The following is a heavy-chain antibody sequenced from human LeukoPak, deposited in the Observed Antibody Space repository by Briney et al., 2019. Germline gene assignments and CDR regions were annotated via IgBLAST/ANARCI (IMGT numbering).Heavy chain of an antibody. CDR2: ISGSGGST. V-gene: IGHV3-23*01. CDR3: AKGYATHSLALDAFDI. Sequence: GGSLRLSCAASGFTFSSYAMSWVRQAPGKGLEWVSAISGSGGSTYYADSVKGRFTISRDNSKNTLYLQMNSLRAEDTAVYYCAKGYATHSLALDAFDIWGQGTMVTVSS. D-gene: IGHD2-15*01. CDR1: GFTFSSYA. J-gene: IGHJ3*02.